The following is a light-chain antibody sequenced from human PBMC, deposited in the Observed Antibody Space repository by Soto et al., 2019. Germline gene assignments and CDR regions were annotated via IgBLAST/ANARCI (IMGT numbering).Light chain of an antibody. Sequence: EIVLTQSPSTLSLSPGERATLSFSSSHNVRSYLAWYQQKPGQAPRLLIHDASNGATGIPARFSGSGSGTDFTLPISSLEAEDFAVYYCQQGFTFGPGTKVDIK. V-gene: IGKV3-11*01. CDR1: HNVRSY. J-gene: IGKJ3*01. CDR3: QQGFT. CDR2: DAS.